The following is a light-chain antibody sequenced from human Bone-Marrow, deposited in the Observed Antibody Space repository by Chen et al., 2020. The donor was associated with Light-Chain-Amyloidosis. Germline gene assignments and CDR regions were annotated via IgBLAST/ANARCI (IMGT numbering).Light chain of an antibody. CDR2: DDS. V-gene: IGLV3-21*02. Sequence: SYVLTQPSSVPVAPGQTATLACGGNNIASTSVHWYQQTPGQAPLLVVYDDSDRPSGIPERLSGSNSGNTATLTISRVEAGDEADYYCQVWDRSSDRPVFGGGTKLTVL. CDR1: NIASTS. J-gene: IGLJ3*02. CDR3: QVWDRSSDRPV.